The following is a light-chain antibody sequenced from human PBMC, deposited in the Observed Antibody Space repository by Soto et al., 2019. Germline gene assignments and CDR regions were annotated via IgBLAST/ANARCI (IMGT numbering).Light chain of an antibody. V-gene: IGLV2-14*02. CDR3: SSYTTSTTYV. J-gene: IGLJ1*01. CDR2: EVS. CDR1: SSDVGSYNL. Sequence: QSALTQPASVSGSPGQSITISCTGTSSDVGSYNLVSWYQQHPGKAPKLMIYEVSARPSGVSNRFSGSKSGNTASLTISGLQAEDEADYYCSSYTTSTTYVFGTGTKLTVL.